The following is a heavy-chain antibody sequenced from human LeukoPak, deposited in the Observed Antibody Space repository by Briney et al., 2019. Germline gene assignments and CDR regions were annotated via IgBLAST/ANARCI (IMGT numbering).Heavy chain of an antibody. Sequence: GGSLRLSCAASGFTFSSYSMNWVRQASGKGLEWVSSISSSSSYIYYADSVTGRFTISRDNSKTTLFLQMNSLRAEDTAVYYCAKGISGSCYTGLGFWGQGTLVTVSS. CDR1: GFTFSSYS. J-gene: IGHJ4*02. V-gene: IGHV3-21*04. CDR3: AKGISGSCYTGLGF. CDR2: ISSSSSYI. D-gene: IGHD2-2*02.